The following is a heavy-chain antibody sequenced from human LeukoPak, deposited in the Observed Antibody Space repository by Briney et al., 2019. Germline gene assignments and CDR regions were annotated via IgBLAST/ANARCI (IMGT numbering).Heavy chain of an antibody. CDR1: GFTFDNYA. J-gene: IGHJ3*02. CDR2: ISYDGSNK. D-gene: IGHD6-19*01. CDR3: ARDSGYNGGWYGAFDI. V-gene: IGHV3-30-3*01. Sequence: GGSLRLSCAASGFTFDNYAMHWVRQAPGKGLEWVALISYDGSNKFYAGSVKGRFTMSRDNSKNTLYLQMSSLRADDTAVYFCARDSGYNGGWYGAFDIWGQGTMVTVSS.